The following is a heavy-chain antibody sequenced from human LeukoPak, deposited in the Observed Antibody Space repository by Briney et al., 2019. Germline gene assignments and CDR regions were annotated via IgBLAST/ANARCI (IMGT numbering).Heavy chain of an antibody. J-gene: IGHJ3*02. V-gene: IGHV3-30*03. CDR2: ISYDGNNK. D-gene: IGHD3-22*01. Sequence: PGGSLRLSCAASGFTFSSYGMHWVRQAPGKGLEWVAVISYDGNNKYYADSVKGRFTISRDNSKNTLYLQMNSLRAEDTAVYYCARSLDYYDSSGPGAFDIWGQGTMVTVSS. CDR1: GFTFSSYG. CDR3: ARSLDYYDSSGPGAFDI.